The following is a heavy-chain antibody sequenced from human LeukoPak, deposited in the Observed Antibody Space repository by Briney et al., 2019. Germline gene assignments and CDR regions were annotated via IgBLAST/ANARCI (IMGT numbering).Heavy chain of an antibody. J-gene: IGHJ4*02. CDR1: GFTVINND. Sequence: GGSLRLSCAASGFTVINNDMTRVRQAPGKGLEWVSVLYSDGNTKYADSVQGRFTISRDNSKNTLYLEMNSLSPDDTAVYYCARGVEPLAANTLAYWGQGTLVTVSS. CDR3: ARGVEPLAANTLAY. CDR2: LYSDGNT. D-gene: IGHD1-14*01. V-gene: IGHV3-53*01.